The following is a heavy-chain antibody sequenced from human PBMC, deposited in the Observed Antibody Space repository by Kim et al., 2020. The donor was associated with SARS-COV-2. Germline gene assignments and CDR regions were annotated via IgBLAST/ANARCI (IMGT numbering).Heavy chain of an antibody. V-gene: IGHV4-39*01. Sequence: SETLSLTCTVSGGSISSSSYYWGWIRQPPGKGLEWIGSIYYSGSTYYNPSLKSRVTISVDTSKNQFSLKLSSVTAADTAVYYCARRAPHSERKVVVTANHYWYFDLWGRGTLVTVSS. CDR3: ARRAPHSERKVVVTANHYWYFDL. D-gene: IGHD2-21*02. CDR1: GGSISSSSYY. J-gene: IGHJ2*01. CDR2: IYYSGST.